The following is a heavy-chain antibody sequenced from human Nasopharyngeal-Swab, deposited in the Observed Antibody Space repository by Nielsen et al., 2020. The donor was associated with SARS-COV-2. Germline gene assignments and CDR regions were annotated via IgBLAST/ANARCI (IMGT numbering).Heavy chain of an antibody. V-gene: IGHV3-23*01. J-gene: IGHJ4*02. CDR2: ISGSGEST. CDR3: VKGPPAVIHYFDY. CDR1: GFTFGTYD. Sequence: GESLKISCAASGFTFGTYDMSWVRQAPGKGLEWVSGISGSGESTHYADSVKGRFTISRDNSKNTLYLQMNSLRAEDTAVYYCVKGPPAVIHYFDYWGQGTLVTVSS. D-gene: IGHD2-21*01.